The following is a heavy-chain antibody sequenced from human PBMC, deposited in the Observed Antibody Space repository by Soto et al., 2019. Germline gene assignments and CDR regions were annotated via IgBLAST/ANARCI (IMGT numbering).Heavy chain of an antibody. CDR1: GGSISSYY. D-gene: IGHD3-22*01. V-gene: IGHV4-59*01. Sequence: SETLSLTCTVSGGSISSYYWSWIRQPPGKGLEWIGYIYYSGSTNYNPSLKSRVTISVDTSKNQFSLKLSSVTAADTAVYYCARDLPSLGDDSSGYFDYWGQGTLVTVSS. CDR2: IYYSGST. CDR3: ARDLPSLGDDSSGYFDY. J-gene: IGHJ4*02.